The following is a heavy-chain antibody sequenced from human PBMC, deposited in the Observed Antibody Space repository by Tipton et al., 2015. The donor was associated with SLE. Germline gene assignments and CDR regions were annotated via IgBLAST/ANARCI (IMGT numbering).Heavy chain of an antibody. J-gene: IGHJ3*02. CDR3: AKGELSLDAFDI. Sequence: GSLRLSCAASGFTFSSYAMSWVRQAPGKGLEWVSAISGSGGSTYYADSVKGRFTISRDNSKNTLYLQMNSLRAEDTAVYYCAKGELSLDAFDIWGQGTMVTVSS. CDR2: ISGSGGST. V-gene: IGHV3-23*01. CDR1: GFTFSSYA. D-gene: IGHD3-16*02.